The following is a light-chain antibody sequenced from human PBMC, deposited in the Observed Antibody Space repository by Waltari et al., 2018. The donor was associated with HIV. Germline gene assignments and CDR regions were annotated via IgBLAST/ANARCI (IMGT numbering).Light chain of an antibody. CDR3: ASWDDSLNGPV. CDR1: SSTIGSNT. J-gene: IGLJ2*01. CDR2: GKN. V-gene: IGLV1-44*01. Sequence: QSVLTQPPSTSGTPGQRVTISCSGTSSTIGSNTVRWFQQLPGKAPKVLIYGKNRRPSGVPDRFSGSKSGTSASLAIGGLQSEDEADYYCASWDDSLNGPVFGGGTTLTVL.